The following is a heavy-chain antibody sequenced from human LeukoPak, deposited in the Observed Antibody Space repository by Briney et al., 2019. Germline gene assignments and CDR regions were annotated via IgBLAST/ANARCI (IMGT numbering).Heavy chain of an antibody. J-gene: IGHJ6*03. CDR1: GGSFSGYY. V-gene: IGHV4-34*01. Sequence: SETLSLTCAVYGGSFSGYYWSWIRQPPGKGLEWIGEINHSGSTNYNPSLKSRVTISVDTSKNQFSLKLSSVTAADTAVYYCARPSSSWYNYYYYMDVWGKGTTVTVSS. CDR3: ARPSSSWYNYYYYMDV. CDR2: INHSGST. D-gene: IGHD6-13*01.